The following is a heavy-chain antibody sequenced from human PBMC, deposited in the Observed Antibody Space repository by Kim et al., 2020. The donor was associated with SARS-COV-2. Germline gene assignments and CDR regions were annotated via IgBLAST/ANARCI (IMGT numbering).Heavy chain of an antibody. D-gene: IGHD3-9*01. Sequence: GGSLRLSCAASGFTVSSNYMSWVRQAPGKGLEWVSVIYSGGSTYYADSGKGRFTISRDNYKNTLYLQMNSLRAENTAVYYCAREKSDILTGETNDNWGQGTLVTVSS. CDR2: IYSGGST. CDR3: AREKSDILTGETNDN. J-gene: IGHJ4*02. CDR1: GFTVSSNY. V-gene: IGHV3-66*02.